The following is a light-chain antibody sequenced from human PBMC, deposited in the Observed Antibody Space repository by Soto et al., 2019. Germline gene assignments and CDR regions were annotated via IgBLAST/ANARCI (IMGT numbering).Light chain of an antibody. CDR3: SSYTTSNTRQIV. CDR1: RSDGCGYNY. V-gene: IGLV2-14*03. CDR2: DVS. Sequence: QFFLAQPSSLSGFPGQSVTISRTRPRSDGCGYNYVSWYQHHPGKAPKLIIYDVSNRPSGVSIRFSGSKSDNTASLTISGLQPEDEADYHCSSYTTSNTRQIVFGTGTKVTVL. J-gene: IGLJ1*01.